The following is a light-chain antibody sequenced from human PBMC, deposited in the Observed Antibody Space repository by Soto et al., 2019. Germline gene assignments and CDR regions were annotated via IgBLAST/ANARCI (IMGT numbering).Light chain of an antibody. CDR2: DAS. CDR3: QQYNNWAPN. J-gene: IGKJ5*01. Sequence: EVTQSPAPLSVSPGERATLSCSASESVGRHLAWYHQKPGQAPKLLIFDASTRATGVPARFSGSGSGTEFTLTISSLQSEDIAVYFCQQYNNWAPNFAQGTRLEIK. V-gene: IGKV3-15*01. CDR1: ESVGRH.